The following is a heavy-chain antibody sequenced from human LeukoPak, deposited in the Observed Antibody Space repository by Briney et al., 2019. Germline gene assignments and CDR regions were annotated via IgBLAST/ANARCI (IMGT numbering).Heavy chain of an antibody. CDR3: ARAGYSYGTGYYFDY. D-gene: IGHD5-18*01. CDR1: GDSISSYY. V-gene: IGHV4-4*09. J-gene: IGHJ4*02. CDR2: IYTSGST. Sequence: SETLSLTCTVSGDSISSYYWSWIRQPPGKELEWIGCIYTSGSTNYNPSLKSRVAISIDTSKNQFSLKLSSVTATDAAVYYCARAGYSYGTGYYFDYWGQGALVTVSS.